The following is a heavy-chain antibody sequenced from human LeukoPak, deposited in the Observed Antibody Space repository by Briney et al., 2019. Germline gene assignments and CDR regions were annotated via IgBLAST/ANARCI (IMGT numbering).Heavy chain of an antibody. J-gene: IGHJ4*02. Sequence: GASVKVSCEASGYTFTGYYMHWVRQAPGQGLEWMGWINPNSGGTNYAQKFQGRVTMTRDTSISTAYMELSRLRSDDTAVYYCARDLLAMVRGVIIGAVGYWGQGTLVTVSS. D-gene: IGHD3-10*01. CDR3: ARDLLAMVRGVIIGAVGY. CDR1: GYTFTGYY. CDR2: INPNSGGT. V-gene: IGHV1-2*02.